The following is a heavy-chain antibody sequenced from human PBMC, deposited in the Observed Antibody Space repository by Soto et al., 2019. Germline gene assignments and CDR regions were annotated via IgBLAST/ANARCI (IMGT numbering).Heavy chain of an antibody. J-gene: IGHJ4*02. CDR3: ARDWAAARPFDY. D-gene: IGHD6-13*01. V-gene: IGHV1-18*03. CDR1: GYTFTSYG. Sequence: QVQLVQSGAEVKKPGASVKVSCKASGYTFTSYGISWVRQAPGQGLEWMGWISAYNGNTNYAQKLQGRVTMTTDTSTRAAYMELKRMRSDDMGGYHCARDWAAARPFDYWGQGTLVTVSS. CDR2: ISAYNGNT.